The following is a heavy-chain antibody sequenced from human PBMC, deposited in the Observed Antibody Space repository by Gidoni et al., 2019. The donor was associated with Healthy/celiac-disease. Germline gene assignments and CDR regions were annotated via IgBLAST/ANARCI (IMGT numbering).Heavy chain of an antibody. CDR3: AKDLDSSGYWGSY. V-gene: IGHV3-23*01. CDR2: ICGSGGST. J-gene: IGHJ4*02. CDR1: GFTFSSYA. D-gene: IGHD3-22*01. Sequence: EVQLLESGGGLVQPGGSLRLSCAASGFTFSSYAMSWVRQAPGKGLEWVSAICGSGGSTNYADSVKGRFTISRDNSKNTLYLQMNSLRAEDTAVYYCAKDLDSSGYWGSYWGQGTLVTVSS.